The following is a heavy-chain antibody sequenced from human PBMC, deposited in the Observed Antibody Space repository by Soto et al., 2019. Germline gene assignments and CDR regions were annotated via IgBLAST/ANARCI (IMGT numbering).Heavy chain of an antibody. V-gene: IGHV1-46*01. CDR2: IKPGGGST. CDR1: GYTFTTYY. D-gene: IGHD6-13*01. Sequence: ASVKVSCKASGYTFTTYYIHWVRQAPGQGLEWMGIIKPGGGSTDYAQQFQGRVTMTRDTSTSTVYMELSSLRSEDTAVYYCAREDQVSSSWYCFDYWGQGTLVTVSS. J-gene: IGHJ4*02. CDR3: AREDQVSSSWYCFDY.